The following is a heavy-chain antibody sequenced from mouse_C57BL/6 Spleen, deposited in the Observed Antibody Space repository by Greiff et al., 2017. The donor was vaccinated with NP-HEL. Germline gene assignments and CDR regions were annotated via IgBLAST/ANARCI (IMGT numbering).Heavy chain of an antibody. V-gene: IGHV3-6*01. CDR3: ARGNYYYEDY. J-gene: IGHJ2*01. CDR2: ISYDGSN. D-gene: IGHD1-1*01. Sequence: VQLQQSGPGLVKPSQSLSLTCSVTGYSITSGYYWNWIRQFPGNKLEWMGYISYDGSNNYNPSLKNRISITRDTSKNQFFLKLNSVNTEDTATYYCARGNYYYEDYWGQGTTLTVSS. CDR1: GYSITSGYY.